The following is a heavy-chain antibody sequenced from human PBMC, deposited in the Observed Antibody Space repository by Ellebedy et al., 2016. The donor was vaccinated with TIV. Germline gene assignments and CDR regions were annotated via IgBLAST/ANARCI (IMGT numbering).Heavy chain of an antibody. CDR1: GYTFTNYY. CDR2: VNPGDGST. J-gene: IGHJ3*02. CDR3: AREKDAFDI. V-gene: IGHV1-46*01. Sequence: ASVKVSCKASGYTFTNYYIHWVRQAPGLGLEWMGIVNPGDGSTDHAQRFQGRVTITRDTSTSTVYMELSSLRSEDTAVYYCAREKDAFDIWGQGTMVTVSS.